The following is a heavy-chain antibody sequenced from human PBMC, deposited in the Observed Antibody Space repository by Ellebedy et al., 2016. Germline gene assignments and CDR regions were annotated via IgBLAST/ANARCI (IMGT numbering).Heavy chain of an antibody. Sequence: ASVKVSCKASGYTFTAYYMHWVRQAPGQGLEWMAWINPNSGGTKYAQQFQGRVTLTRDTSINTAYMELSSLRSDDTAVYYCTRGFSIAVAGNWFDPWGQGTLVTVSS. CDR3: TRGFSIAVAGNWFDP. CDR1: GYTFTAYY. J-gene: IGHJ5*02. V-gene: IGHV1-2*02. CDR2: INPNSGGT. D-gene: IGHD6-19*01.